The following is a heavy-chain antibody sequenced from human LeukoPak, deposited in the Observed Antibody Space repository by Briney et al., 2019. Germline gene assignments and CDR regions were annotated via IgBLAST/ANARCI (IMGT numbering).Heavy chain of an antibody. CDR1: GGSFSGYY. CDR2: INHSGST. V-gene: IGHV4-34*01. Sequence: SETLSLTCAVYGGSFSGYYWSWIRQPPGNGLEWIGEINHSGSTNYNPSLKSRVTISVDTSKNQFSLKLSSVTAADTAVYYCARRAFGVVINWFDPWGQGTLVTVSS. D-gene: IGHD3-3*01. CDR3: ARRAFGVVINWFDP. J-gene: IGHJ5*02.